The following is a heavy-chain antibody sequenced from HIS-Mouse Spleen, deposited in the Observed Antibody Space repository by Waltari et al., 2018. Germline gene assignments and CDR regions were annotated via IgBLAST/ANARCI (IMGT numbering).Heavy chain of an antibody. J-gene: IGHJ4*02. CDR3: ARHYYYGSGSYYFDY. Sequence: EVQLVETGGGLSQLGGSLRLSCAASGFTVSRTSMCCVRRAPGKGLEWVSVIYSGGSTYYADSVKGRFTISRDNSKNTLYLQMNSLRAEDTAVYYCARHYYYGSGSYYFDYWGQGTLVTVSS. D-gene: IGHD3-10*01. CDR2: IYSGGST. V-gene: IGHV3-53*02. CDR1: GFTVSRTS.